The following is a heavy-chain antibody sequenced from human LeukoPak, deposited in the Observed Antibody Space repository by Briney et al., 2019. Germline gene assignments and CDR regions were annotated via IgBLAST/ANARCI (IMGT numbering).Heavy chain of an antibody. CDR1: GFTFSRYG. D-gene: IGHD5-18*01. V-gene: IGHV3-48*02. CDR3: ERSPARGCSYGFFDY. CDR2: ISSSGGSI. Sequence: GGSLRLSCAASGFTFSRYGMNWVRQTPGKGLERVSYISSSGGSIYYADSVKGRFTISRDNAKNSLYLQMNSLRDEDTAVYYCERSPARGCSYGFFDYWGQGTLVTVSS. J-gene: IGHJ4*02.